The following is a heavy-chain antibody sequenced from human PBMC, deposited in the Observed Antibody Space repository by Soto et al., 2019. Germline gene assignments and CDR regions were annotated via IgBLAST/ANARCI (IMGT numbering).Heavy chain of an antibody. J-gene: IGHJ4*02. CDR3: VCTLRGIFSQYEY. Sequence: QVQLQESGPGLVKPSQTLSLTCTVSGGSISGGDYYWGWFRQPPGKGLEWIGYLSFSESTYYNPSLKSRVTISLDTSKNQFSLKLSSVTATDTAVYYCVCTLRGIFSQYEYWGQGTLVTVSS. CDR2: LSFSEST. D-gene: IGHD3-3*02. V-gene: IGHV4-30-4*01. CDR1: GGSISGGDYY.